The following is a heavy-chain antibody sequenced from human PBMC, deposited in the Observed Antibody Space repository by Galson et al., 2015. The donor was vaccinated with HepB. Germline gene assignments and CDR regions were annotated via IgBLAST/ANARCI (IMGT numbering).Heavy chain of an antibody. V-gene: IGHV3-23*01. CDR2: INDSGTTT. J-gene: IGHJ4*02. Sequence: SLRLSCAASGLIFNSYAMAWVRQAPGKGLEWVSVINDSGTTTYYADSVKGRFTISRDNSKNTLYLQMHSLRADDTAIYYCAKDRGYSGYDPGAYYFDYWGQGTLVTVSS. CDR3: AKDRGYSGYDPGAYYFDY. D-gene: IGHD5-12*01. CDR1: GLIFNSYA.